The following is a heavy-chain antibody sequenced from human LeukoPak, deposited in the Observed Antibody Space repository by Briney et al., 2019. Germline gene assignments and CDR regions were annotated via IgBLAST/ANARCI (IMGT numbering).Heavy chain of an antibody. CDR1: GYSFNDYW. V-gene: IGHV5-51*01. Sequence: GESLQISCQGSGYSFNDYWIGWVRRMPGKGLEWMGMIYPGDSDTRYSPSFQGQVTISADKSISTAYLQWSSLKASDTAMYYCARLLPALDYWGQGTLVTVSS. J-gene: IGHJ4*02. CDR2: IYPGDSDT. D-gene: IGHD2-2*01. CDR3: ARLLPALDY.